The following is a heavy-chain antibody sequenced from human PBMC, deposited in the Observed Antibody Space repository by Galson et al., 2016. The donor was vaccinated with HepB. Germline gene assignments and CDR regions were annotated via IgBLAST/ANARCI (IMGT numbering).Heavy chain of an antibody. CDR2: IYSNGSA. J-gene: IGHJ6*03. Sequence: TLSLTCTVSGGSFSSGLYSWSWIRQPAGKGLEWIGRIYSNGSASYNPSLKSRVTMSVDTSNNQFSLRLSSVTAADTAVYFCARESSVDTYYYHYMDVGGKETTVAVSS. CDR3: ARESSVDTYYYHYMDV. V-gene: IGHV4-61*02. D-gene: IGHD5-18*01. CDR1: GGSFSSGLYS.